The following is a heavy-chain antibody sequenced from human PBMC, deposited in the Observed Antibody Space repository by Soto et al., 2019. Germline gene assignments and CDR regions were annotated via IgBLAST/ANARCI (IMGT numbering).Heavy chain of an antibody. J-gene: IGHJ4*02. CDR3: ARVRTPFKYYFDY. Sequence: EVQLVESGGGLVQPGGSLRLSCAASGFTFISYWMSWVRQAPGKGLEWVANIKQDGSEKYYVDSVKGRFTISRDNAKNSLYLQMNSLRAEDTAVYYCARVRTPFKYYFDYWGQGTLVTVSS. CDR2: IKQDGSEK. CDR1: GFTFISYW. V-gene: IGHV3-7*01.